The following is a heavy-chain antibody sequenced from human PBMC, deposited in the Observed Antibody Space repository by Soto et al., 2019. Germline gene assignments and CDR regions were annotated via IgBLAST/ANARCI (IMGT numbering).Heavy chain of an antibody. CDR2: ISAHNGNT. Sequence: QVHLVQSGAEVKKPGASVKVSCKASGYTFTSYGITWVRQAPGQGLEWMGWISAHNGNTDNAQKTKGRVIVTRDTSTSTAYMELRSLRSDDTAVYYCARGRYGDYWGQGALVTVSS. D-gene: IGHD1-1*01. V-gene: IGHV1-18*01. CDR1: GYTFTSYG. CDR3: ARGRYGDY. J-gene: IGHJ4*02.